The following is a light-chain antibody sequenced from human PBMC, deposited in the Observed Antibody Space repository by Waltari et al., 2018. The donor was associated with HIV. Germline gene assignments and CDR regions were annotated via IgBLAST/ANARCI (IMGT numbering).Light chain of an antibody. CDR3: QQYLDWPPWT. Sequence: EILMTQSPAPLSVSPGERATLSCRAGQNIGDRLAWYQQKPGQAPRLLIYGASSRNPGIPARFIGRGSGTEFTLIISRLQAEDVAVYYCQQYLDWPPWTFGQGTKVEI. V-gene: IGKV3D-15*01. J-gene: IGKJ1*01. CDR1: QNIGDR. CDR2: GAS.